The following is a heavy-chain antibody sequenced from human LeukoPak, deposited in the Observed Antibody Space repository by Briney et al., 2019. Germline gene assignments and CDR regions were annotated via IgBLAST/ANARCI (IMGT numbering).Heavy chain of an antibody. V-gene: IGHV1-69*01. CDR3: ARHPGIAVAGLDY. D-gene: IGHD6-19*01. J-gene: IGHJ4*02. Sequence: SVKVSCTASGGTFSSYAISWVRQAPGEGLEWMGGSIPVFGRANYSQKFQGRVTITPDDSTRTAYMAPSSLRSEDTAVYYCARHPGIAVAGLDYWGQGTLVTVSS. CDR1: GGTFSSYA. CDR2: SIPVFGRA.